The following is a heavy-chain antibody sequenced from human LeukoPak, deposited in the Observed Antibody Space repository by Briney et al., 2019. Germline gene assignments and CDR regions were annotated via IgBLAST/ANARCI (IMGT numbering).Heavy chain of an antibody. CDR3: AKDVGKWESLHFFDY. D-gene: IGHD1-26*01. J-gene: IGHJ4*02. V-gene: IGHV3-23*01. Sequence: GGSLRLSCLTSGFTLSTNAMSWVRQAPGKGPEWISGISGSGASTYYADSVKGRFTISRDDSRNTLYLQLNSLRGDDTAVYYCAKDVGKWESLHFFDYWGQGTLVTVSS. CDR1: GFTLSTNA. CDR2: ISGSGAST.